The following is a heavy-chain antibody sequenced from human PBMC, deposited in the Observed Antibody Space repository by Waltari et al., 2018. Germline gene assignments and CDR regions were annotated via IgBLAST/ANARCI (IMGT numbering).Heavy chain of an antibody. D-gene: IGHD4-17*01. V-gene: IGHV4-4*07. CDR2: IYTSGST. CDR1: DSSIRAYS. J-gene: IGHJ6*02. CDR3: AGNGFGDLYGMDV. Sequence: QVQLQESGPGLLKPSETLSLTCNVSDSSIRAYSWSWLRQPAGKGLEWIGRIYTSGSTNYNPSFKSRFTMSVDTSKSQFSLRLTSVTAADTGVYYCAGNGFGDLYGMDVWGQGTTVTVSS.